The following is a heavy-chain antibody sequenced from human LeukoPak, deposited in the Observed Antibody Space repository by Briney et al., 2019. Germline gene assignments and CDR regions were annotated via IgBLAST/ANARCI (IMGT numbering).Heavy chain of an antibody. CDR1: GFTFSSYA. Sequence: PGGSLRLSCAASGFTFSSYAMHWVRQAPGKGLEWVAVISYDGSNKYYADSVKGRFTISRDNSKNTLYLQMNSLRAEDTAVYYCARAKERWTTTDLNFDYWGQGTLVTVSS. CDR3: ARAKERWTTTDLNFDY. V-gene: IGHV3-30-3*01. CDR2: ISYDGSNK. J-gene: IGHJ4*02. D-gene: IGHD5-24*01.